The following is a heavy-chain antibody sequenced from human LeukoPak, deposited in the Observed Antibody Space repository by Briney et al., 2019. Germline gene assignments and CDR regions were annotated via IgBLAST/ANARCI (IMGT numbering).Heavy chain of an antibody. D-gene: IGHD6-13*01. V-gene: IGHV1-2*02. CDR1: GLTFSGYF. CDR3: ARDVQQLVPGY. Sequence: ASVKVSCKTSGLTFSGYFMHWVRQAPGQGLEWKGWINPNSGGTNYAQKFQGRVTMTRDTSISTAYMELSRLRSDDTAVYYCARDVQQLVPGYWGQGTLVTVSS. CDR2: INPNSGGT. J-gene: IGHJ4*02.